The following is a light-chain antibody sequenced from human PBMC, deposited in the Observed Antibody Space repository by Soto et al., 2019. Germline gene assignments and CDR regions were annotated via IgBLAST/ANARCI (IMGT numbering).Light chain of an antibody. V-gene: IGKV3-15*01. CDR1: QNIYSN. Sequence: KVMTQSPATLSVSPGERATLSCRASQNIYSNVAWYQQRPGQAPRLLIYRASTRATGIPARFSGSGSGTEFTLTISSLHSEDFGVYYCQQYDNWWTFGQGTKVDI. CDR2: RAS. CDR3: QQYDNWWT. J-gene: IGKJ1*01.